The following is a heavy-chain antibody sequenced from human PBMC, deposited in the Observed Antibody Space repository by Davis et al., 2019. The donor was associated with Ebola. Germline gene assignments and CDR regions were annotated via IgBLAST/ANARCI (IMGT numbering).Heavy chain of an antibody. CDR3: ARGKTVAGTRGLSWFDP. Sequence: AASVKVSCKASGYTFTSYGINWVRQAPGQGLEWVGWISAYNSKTNYAQKVQGRVTMTTDTSASTAYMELTSLRSEDTAVFFCARGKTVAGTRGLSWFDPWGPGTLVTVSS. J-gene: IGHJ5*02. D-gene: IGHD6-19*01. V-gene: IGHV1-18*01. CDR2: ISAYNSKT. CDR1: GYTFTSYG.